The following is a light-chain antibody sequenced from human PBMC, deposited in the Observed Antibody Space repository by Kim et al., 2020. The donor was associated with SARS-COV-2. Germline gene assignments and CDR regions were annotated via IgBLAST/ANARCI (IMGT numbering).Light chain of an antibody. J-gene: IGLJ2*01. V-gene: IGLV3-21*04. CDR1: NIGSKS. CDR2: YDS. CDR3: QVWDSSGDHVV. Sequence: YELTQPPSVSVAPGKTARITCGGNNIGSKSVHWYQQKPGQAPVLVIYYDSDRPSGIPERFSGSNSGNTATLTISRVEAGDEADYYCQVWDSSGDHVVFGGGTQLTVL.